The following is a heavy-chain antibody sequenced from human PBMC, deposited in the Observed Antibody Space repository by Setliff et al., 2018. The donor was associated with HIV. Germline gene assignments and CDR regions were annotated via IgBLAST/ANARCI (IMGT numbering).Heavy chain of an antibody. Sequence: SETLSLTCTVSGGSISSSSYYWGWIRQPPGKGLEWIWSIYYSGSTYYNPSLKSRVTISVDTSKNQFSLKLSSVTAADTAVYYCARIAGDYDFWSGYSKYYYYYYMDVWGKGTTVTVSS. V-gene: IGHV4-39*01. CDR3: ARIAGDYDFWSGYSKYYYYYYMDV. CDR1: GGSISSSSYY. CDR2: IYYSGST. J-gene: IGHJ6*03. D-gene: IGHD3-3*01.